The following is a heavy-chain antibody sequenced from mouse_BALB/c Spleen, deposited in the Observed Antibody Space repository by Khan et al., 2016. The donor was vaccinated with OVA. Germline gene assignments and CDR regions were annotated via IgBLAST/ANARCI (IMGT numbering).Heavy chain of an antibody. CDR3: ASHYEYGGGIAY. V-gene: IGHV2-2*02. CDR2: IWGGGST. D-gene: IGHD2-4*01. J-gene: IGHJ3*01. Sequence: QVQLKESGPGLVQPSQSLSITCTVSGFSLTNFGVHWIRQSPGRGLEWLGVIWGGGSTDYSAAFISRLSISKDNPKSQVFFKMNSLQPNDTAIYYCASHYEYGGGIAYWGQGTLVTVSA. CDR1: GFSLTNFG.